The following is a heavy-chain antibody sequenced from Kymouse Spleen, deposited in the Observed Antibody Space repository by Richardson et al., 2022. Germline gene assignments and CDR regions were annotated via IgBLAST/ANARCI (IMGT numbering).Heavy chain of an antibody. Sequence: QVQLQQWGAGLLKPSETLSLTCAVYGGSFSGYYWSWIRQPPGKGLEWIGEINHSGSTNYNPSLKSRVTISVDTSKNQFSLKLSSVTAADTAVYYCARDWQQLDAFDIWGQGTMVTVSS. CDR3: ARDWQQLDAFDI. CDR2: INHSGST. CDR1: GGSFSGYY. J-gene: IGHJ3*02. V-gene: IGHV4-34*01. D-gene: IGHD6-13*01.